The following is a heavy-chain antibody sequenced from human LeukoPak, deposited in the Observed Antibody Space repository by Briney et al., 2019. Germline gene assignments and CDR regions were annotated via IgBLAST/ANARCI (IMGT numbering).Heavy chain of an antibody. CDR1: GFTFSSYG. Sequence: GGSLRLSCAASGFTFSSYGMHCVRQAPGKGLEWVAVIWYDGSNKYYADSVKGRFTISRDNSKNTLYLQMNSLRAEDTAVYYCARSPDYGGNPRFDYWGQGTLVTVSS. V-gene: IGHV3-33*01. D-gene: IGHD4-23*01. J-gene: IGHJ4*02. CDR2: IWYDGSNK. CDR3: ARSPDYGGNPRFDY.